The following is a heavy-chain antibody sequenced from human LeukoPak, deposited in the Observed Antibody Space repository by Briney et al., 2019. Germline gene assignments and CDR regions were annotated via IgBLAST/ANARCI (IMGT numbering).Heavy chain of an antibody. Sequence: GASVKVSCKASGYTFTGYYIHWVRQAPAQGLEWMGWINPNSGGTNYAQKFQGRVTMTRDTSISTAYMELSRLRSDDTAVYYCARKRITMVRGVIISSWFDPWGQGTLVTVSS. D-gene: IGHD3-10*01. CDR2: INPNSGGT. J-gene: IGHJ5*02. CDR3: ARKRITMVRGVIISSWFDP. V-gene: IGHV1-2*02. CDR1: GYTFTGYY.